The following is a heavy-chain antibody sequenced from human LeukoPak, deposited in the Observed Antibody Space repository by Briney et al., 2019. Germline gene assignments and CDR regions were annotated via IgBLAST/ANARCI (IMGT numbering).Heavy chain of an antibody. CDR1: GRLISSSSYY. CDR2: IYYSGST. D-gene: IGHD5-18*01. CDR3: TRRIGAGYSYGLGAFVI. Sequence: PSETLSLTCTVSGRLISSSSYYWRWIRQPPGKGLEWIGSIYYSGSTYYNPSLKSRVTISVDTSKNQFSLKLSSVTAADTAVYYCTRRIGAGYSYGLGAFVIWGQGTMVTVSS. J-gene: IGHJ3*02. V-gene: IGHV4-39*01.